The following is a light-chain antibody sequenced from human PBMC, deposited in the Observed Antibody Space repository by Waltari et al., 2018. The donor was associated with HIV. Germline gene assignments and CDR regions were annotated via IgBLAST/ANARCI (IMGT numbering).Light chain of an antibody. J-gene: IGKJ1*01. CDR1: QSVSSN. V-gene: IGKV3-15*01. CDR3: QQYNNWPPWT. Sequence: ERVMTQSPATLSVSPGDTATLSCRASQSVSSNLAWYQHKPGQGPRLLIYGASTRATGIPGTFSGSGSGTDFTLIISSLQSEDSGVYYCQQYNNWPPWTFGQGTKVEIK. CDR2: GAS.